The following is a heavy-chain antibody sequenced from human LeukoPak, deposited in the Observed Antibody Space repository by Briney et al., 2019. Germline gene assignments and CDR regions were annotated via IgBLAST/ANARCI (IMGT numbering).Heavy chain of an antibody. D-gene: IGHD1-26*01. J-gene: IGHJ4*02. CDR2: ISGNNDNP. Sequence: GASVKVSCKASGYTFSNCGISWVRQAPGQGLEWMGWISGNNDNPNYGQKFQGRFTVTTDSSTSTAYMELRNLRSDDTAVYYCARDGTSTDDYWGQGTLVSVSS. CDR3: ARDGTSTDDY. CDR1: GYTFSNCG. V-gene: IGHV1-18*01.